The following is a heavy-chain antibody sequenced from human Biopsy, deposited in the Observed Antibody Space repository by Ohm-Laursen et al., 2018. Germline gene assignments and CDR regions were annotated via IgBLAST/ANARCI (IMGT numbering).Heavy chain of an antibody. CDR1: GYSVTNDYY. CDR3: ARVAGGYAYYYGMDV. D-gene: IGHD5-12*01. V-gene: IGHV4-38-2*01. Sequence: GTLSLTCAVSGYSVTNDYYWGWIRQPPGKGLEWIGNIYYDGITYYTPSLKSRVAMSVDTSKNQLSLRLTSVTAADTAVYYCARVAGGYAYYYGMDVWGQGTTVIVSS. CDR2: IYYDGIT. J-gene: IGHJ6*02.